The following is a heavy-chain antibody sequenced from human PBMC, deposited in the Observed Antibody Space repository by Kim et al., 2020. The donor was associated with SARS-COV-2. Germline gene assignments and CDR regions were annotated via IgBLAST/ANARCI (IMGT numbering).Heavy chain of an antibody. CDR1: GFTFSNAW. J-gene: IGHJ4*02. CDR3: TTDLHDFGDFDY. D-gene: IGHD4-17*01. Sequence: GGSLRLSCAASGFTFSNAWMSWVRQAPGKGLEWVGRIKSKTDGGTTDYAAPVKGRFTISRDDSKNTVYLQMNSLKTEDTAVYYCTTDLHDFGDFDYWGQGTLVTVSS. V-gene: IGHV3-15*01. CDR2: IKSKTDGGTT.